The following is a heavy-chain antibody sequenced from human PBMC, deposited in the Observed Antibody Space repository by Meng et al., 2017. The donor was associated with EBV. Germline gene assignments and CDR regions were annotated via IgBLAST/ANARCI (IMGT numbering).Heavy chain of an antibody. CDR1: GYTFTSYY. J-gene: IGHJ6*02. V-gene: IGHV1-46*01. CDR3: ARDKQQLGYGMDV. Sequence: VVQVQSGVEVKEPGASVKVSCKASGYTFTSYYMHWVRQAPGQGLEWMGIIHPSGGSTSYAQKFQGRVTMTRDTSTSTVYMELSSLRSEDTAVYDCARDKQQLGYGMDVWGQGTTVTVSS. CDR2: IHPSGGST. D-gene: IGHD6-13*01.